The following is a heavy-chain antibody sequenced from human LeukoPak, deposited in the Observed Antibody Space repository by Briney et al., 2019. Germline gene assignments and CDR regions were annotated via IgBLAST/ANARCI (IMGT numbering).Heavy chain of an antibody. V-gene: IGHV1-2*02. CDR3: ARDLVGATTLDEGF. CDR2: INPDNGGT. CDR1: GYTFTGYY. J-gene: IGHJ4*02. D-gene: IGHD1-26*01. Sequence: ASVKVSCKASGYTFTGYYMHWVRQAPGQGLEWMGWINPDNGGTNYAQKFQGRVTMTRDMSISTAYMELTSLRSDDTALYYCARDLVGATTLDEGFWGQGTLVTVSS.